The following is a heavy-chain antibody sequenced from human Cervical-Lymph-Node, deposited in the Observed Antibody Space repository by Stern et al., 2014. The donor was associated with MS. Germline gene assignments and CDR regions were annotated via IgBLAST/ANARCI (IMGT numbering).Heavy chain of an antibody. D-gene: IGHD5-24*01. Sequence: VQLMQSGAEVKKPGESLKISCKGSGYSFTSYWIGWVRQMPGKGLEWMGIIYPGDSDTRYSPSFQGQVTISADKSISTAYLQWSSLKASDTAMYYCARWDWGARDGYNEAPFDYWGQGTLVTVSS. J-gene: IGHJ4*02. CDR3: ARWDWGARDGYNEAPFDY. V-gene: IGHV5-51*01. CDR2: IYPGDSDT. CDR1: GYSFTSYW.